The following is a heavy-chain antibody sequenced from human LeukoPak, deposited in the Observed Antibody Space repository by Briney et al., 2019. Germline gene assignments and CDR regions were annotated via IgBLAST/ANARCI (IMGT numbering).Heavy chain of an antibody. J-gene: IGHJ6*03. CDR3: ARDGLLRYYYGSGSPSYYYYYMDV. V-gene: IGHV3-30*19. CDR1: GFTFSSYG. Sequence: GGSLRLSCAASGFTFSSYGMHWVRQAPGKGLEWVAVISYDGSNKYYADSVKGRFTISRDTSKNTLYLQMNSLRAEDTAVYYCARDGLLRYYYGSGSPSYYYYYMDVWGKGTTVTVSS. D-gene: IGHD3-10*01. CDR2: ISYDGSNK.